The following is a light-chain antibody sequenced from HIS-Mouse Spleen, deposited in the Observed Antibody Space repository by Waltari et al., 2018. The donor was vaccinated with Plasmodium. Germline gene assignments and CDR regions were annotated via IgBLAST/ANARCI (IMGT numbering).Light chain of an antibody. Sequence: DIQMTQSPSSLSASVGHRVTITCRASQSSSSYLNWYQQKPGKAPKLMIYAASSLQSGVPSRYSGSGSGTDFTLTISSRQPEDFATYYCQQGYSTWTFGQGTRVEIK. CDR3: QQGYSTWT. J-gene: IGKJ1*01. CDR2: AAS. V-gene: IGKV1-39*01. CDR1: QSSSSY.